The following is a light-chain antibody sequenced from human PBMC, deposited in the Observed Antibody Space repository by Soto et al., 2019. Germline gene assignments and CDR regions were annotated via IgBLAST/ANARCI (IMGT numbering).Light chain of an antibody. CDR1: QSISSW. J-gene: IGKJ1*01. CDR2: KAS. V-gene: IGKV1-5*03. CDR3: QQYNTYSGT. Sequence: DIQMTQSPSTLSASVGDRVTITCRASQSISSWLAWYKQKPGKAPKLLIYKASFLESGVPSRFSGSGSGTEFTLTINSLEPDDFATYYCQQYNTYSGTFGQGTKVEIK.